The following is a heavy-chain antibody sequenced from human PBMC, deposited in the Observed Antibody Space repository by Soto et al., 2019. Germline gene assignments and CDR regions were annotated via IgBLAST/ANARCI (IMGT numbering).Heavy chain of an antibody. V-gene: IGHV3-30*18. Sequence: GSLRLSCAASGFSFSSFGMHWVRQAPGKGLEWVAFNSYDGSNKYYADSVKGRFTISRDSSEKTLYLQMNSLRPEDAAVYYCAKALGELSPESYDYWGQGTLVTVSS. CDR1: GFSFSSFG. CDR2: NSYDGSNK. J-gene: IGHJ4*02. CDR3: AKALGELSPESYDY. D-gene: IGHD3-16*02.